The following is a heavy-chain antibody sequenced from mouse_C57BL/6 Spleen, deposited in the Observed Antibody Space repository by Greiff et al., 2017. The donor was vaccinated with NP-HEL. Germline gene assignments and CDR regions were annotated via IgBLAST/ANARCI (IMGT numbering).Heavy chain of an antibody. J-gene: IGHJ1*03. V-gene: IGHV1-15*01. D-gene: IGHD1-1*01. CDR1: GYTFTDYE. CDR2: IDPETGGT. CDR3: ITTVVARDWYFDV. Sequence: VQLQQSGAELVRPGASVTLSCKASGYTFTDYEMHWVKQTPVHGLEWIGAIDPETGGTAYNQKFKGKAILTADKSSSTAYMELRSLTSEDSAVYYLITTVVARDWYFDVWGTGTTVTVSS.